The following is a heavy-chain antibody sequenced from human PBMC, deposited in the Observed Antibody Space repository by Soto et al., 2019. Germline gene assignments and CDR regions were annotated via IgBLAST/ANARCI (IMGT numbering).Heavy chain of an antibody. CDR3: ARAWYCSGGTCYSDS. V-gene: IGHV1-18*01. Sequence: GASVKVSCKVSGYTLTELSMHWVRQAPGKGLEWMGWIDAYNGDANYAQNLQGRVTLTTDTSTSTAYMELRSLRSDDAAVYYCARAWYCSGGTCYSDSWGQGTLVTVSS. J-gene: IGHJ4*02. D-gene: IGHD2-15*01. CDR1: GYTLTELS. CDR2: IDAYNGDA.